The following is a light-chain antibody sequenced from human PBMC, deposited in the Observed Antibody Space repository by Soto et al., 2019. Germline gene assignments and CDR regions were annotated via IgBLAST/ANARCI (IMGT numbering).Light chain of an antibody. CDR1: QSVSRSY. CDR3: QQYGSSHHT. CDR2: GAS. J-gene: IGKJ2*01. V-gene: IGKV3-20*01. Sequence: EIVLTQSPGTLSLSPGERATLSCRASQSVSRSYLAWYQHKPGQAPRLLISGASSRATGIPARFSGSGSGTDFTLTISRLEPEDFAVYYCQQYGSSHHTFGQGTKLEIK.